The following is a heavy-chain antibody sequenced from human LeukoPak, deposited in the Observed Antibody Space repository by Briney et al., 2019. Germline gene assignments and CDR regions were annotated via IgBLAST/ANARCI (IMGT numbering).Heavy chain of an antibody. CDR2: IYSDGST. CDR3: ARVDYGDNGALFDF. Sequence: GGSLRLSCAASGFTVSSNYMSWVRQAPGKGLEWVSVIYSDGSTFYADSMRGRFTISRDNSKNTLSLQMNSLRAEDTAVYYCARVDYGDNGALFDFWGQGTLVTVSS. V-gene: IGHV3-66*01. J-gene: IGHJ4*02. CDR1: GFTVSSNY. D-gene: IGHD4-17*01.